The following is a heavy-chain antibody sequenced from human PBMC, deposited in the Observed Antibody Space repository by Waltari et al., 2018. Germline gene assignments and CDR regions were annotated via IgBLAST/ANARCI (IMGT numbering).Heavy chain of an antibody. CDR3: ARDSYVFNGWFNP. CDR1: GCSISSYS. J-gene: IGHJ5*02. CDR2: IYYSGYS. D-gene: IGHD3-10*02. V-gene: IGHV4-59*01. Sequence: QVQLPESGPGLLKPSETLSLTCTVSGCSISSYSWNWIRQSPGKGLWWIGYIYYSGYSSFNPSLKSRVSLSVDTSKNQFSLKLNSVTAADTAVYYCARDSYVFNGWFNPWGQGTLVTVSS.